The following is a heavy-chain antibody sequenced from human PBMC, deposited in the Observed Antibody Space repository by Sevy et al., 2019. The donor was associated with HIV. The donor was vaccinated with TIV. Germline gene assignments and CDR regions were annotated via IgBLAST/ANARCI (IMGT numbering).Heavy chain of an antibody. CDR1: GFTFSSYS. CDR2: ISSSSSYI. CDR3: ATDPTNYYGDYFFDY. V-gene: IGHV3-21*01. Sequence: GGSLRLSCAASGFTFSSYSMNWVRRAPGKGLEWVSSISSSSSYIYYADSVKGRFTISRDNAKNSLYLQMNSLRAEDTAVYYCATDPTNYYGDYFFDYWGQGTLVTVSS. D-gene: IGHD4-17*01. J-gene: IGHJ4*02.